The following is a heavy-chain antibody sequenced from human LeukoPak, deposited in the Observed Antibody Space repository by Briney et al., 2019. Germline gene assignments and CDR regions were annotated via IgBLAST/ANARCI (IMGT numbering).Heavy chain of an antibody. CDR1: GGSISSSNW. J-gene: IGHJ4*02. CDR2: IYHSGST. V-gene: IGHV4-4*02. CDR3: ARETTVVTPTDY. Sequence: SGTLSLTCAVSGGSISSSNWWSWVRQPPGKGLEWIGEIYHSGSTNYNPSLKSRVTISVDTSKNQFSLKLSSVTAADTAVYYCARETTVVTPTDYWGQGTLVTVSS. D-gene: IGHD4-23*01.